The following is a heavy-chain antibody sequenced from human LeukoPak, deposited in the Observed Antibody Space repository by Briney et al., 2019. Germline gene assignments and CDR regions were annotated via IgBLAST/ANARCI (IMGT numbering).Heavy chain of an antibody. J-gene: IGHJ4*02. Sequence: PSETLSLTCTVSGGSISISSYYWGWIRQPPGKGLEWIGSIYYSGSTYYNPSLKSRVTISVDTSKNQFYLKLSSVTAADTAVYYCASLIAVAGYFDYWGQGTLVTVSS. V-gene: IGHV4-39*01. CDR2: IYYSGST. CDR3: ASLIAVAGYFDY. D-gene: IGHD6-19*01. CDR1: GGSISISSYY.